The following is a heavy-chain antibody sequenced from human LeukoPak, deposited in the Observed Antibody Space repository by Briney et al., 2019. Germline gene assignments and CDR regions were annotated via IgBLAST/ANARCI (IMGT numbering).Heavy chain of an antibody. CDR2: INHSGST. J-gene: IGHJ2*01. Sequence: SETLSLTCTVSGGSISSGGYYWSWIRQPPGKGLEWIGEINHSGSTNYNPSLKSRVTISVDTSKNQFSLKLSSVTAADTAVYYCARGRWYFDLWGRGTLVTVSS. CDR3: ARGRWYFDL. CDR1: GGSISSGGYY. V-gene: IGHV4-39*07.